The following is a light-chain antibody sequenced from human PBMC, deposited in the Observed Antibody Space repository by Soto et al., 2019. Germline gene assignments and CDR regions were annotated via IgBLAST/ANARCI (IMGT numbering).Light chain of an antibody. CDR1: NSNIGRNT. Sequence: QSVLTQPPSASGTPGQRVTISCSGSNSNIGRNTVTWYQQVPGTAPKSLSYSDDQRPSGVPDRISGSRSGTSASLAISGLQSGDEAEYYCAAWDDTLRARVFGGGTKVTVL. CDR3: AAWDDTLRARV. V-gene: IGLV1-44*01. CDR2: SDD. J-gene: IGLJ2*01.